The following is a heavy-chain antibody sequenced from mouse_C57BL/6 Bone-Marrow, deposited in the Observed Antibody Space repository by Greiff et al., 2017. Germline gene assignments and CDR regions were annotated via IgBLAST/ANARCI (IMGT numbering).Heavy chain of an antibody. D-gene: IGHD2-3*01. CDR2: IYPGSGNT. J-gene: IGHJ3*01. CDR1: GYSFTSYY. Sequence: VKLQESGPELVKPGASVKISCKASGYSFTSYYIHWVKQRPGQGLEWIGWIYPGSGNTKYNEKFKGKATLTAETSSSTAYMQLSSLTSEDSAVYYCARCYDGYYWFAYWGQGTLVTVSA. V-gene: IGHV1-66*01. CDR3: ARCYDGYYWFAY.